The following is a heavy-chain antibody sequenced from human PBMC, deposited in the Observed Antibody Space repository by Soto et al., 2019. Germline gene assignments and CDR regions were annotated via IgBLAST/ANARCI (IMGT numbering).Heavy chain of an antibody. CDR2: INAGNGNT. CDR3: AKTTGQDCSRTSCYRANYYYGMDV. V-gene: IGHV1-3*01. J-gene: IGHJ6*02. Sequence: ASVEVSCKASGYTFTSYAMHWVRQAPGQRLEWMGWINAGNGNTKYSQKFQGRVTITRDTSASTAYMELSSLRSEDTAVYYCAKTTGQDCSRTSCYRANYYYGMDVWGQGTTGTVSS. CDR1: GYTFTSYA. D-gene: IGHD2-2*02.